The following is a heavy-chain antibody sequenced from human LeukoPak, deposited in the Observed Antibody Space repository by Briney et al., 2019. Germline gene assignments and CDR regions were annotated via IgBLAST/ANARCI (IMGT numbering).Heavy chain of an antibody. V-gene: IGHV3-23*01. J-gene: IGHJ6*02. CDR3: AKVAVAGTRYYYYGMDV. Sequence: GGSLRLSCAASGFTFSSYAMSWVRQAPGKGLEWVSAISGSGGSTYYADSVKGRFTISRDNSKNTLYLQMNGLRAEDTAVYYCAKVAVAGTRYYYYGMDVWGQGTTVTVSS. CDR2: ISGSGGST. D-gene: IGHD6-19*01. CDR1: GFTFSSYA.